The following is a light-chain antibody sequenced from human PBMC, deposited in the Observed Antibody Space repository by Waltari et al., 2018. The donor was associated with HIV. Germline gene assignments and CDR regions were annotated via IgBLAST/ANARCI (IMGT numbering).Light chain of an antibody. J-gene: IGKJ2*01. CDR3: QQYNSDFYT. CDR1: QNVESW. CDR2: KAS. Sequence: IQMTQSPSILSASVGDRVTITCRASQNVESWLAWYQQRPGRAPKLLIYKASTLEYGVPARVSGSGSGTDFTLTINSLQPDDFATYYCQQYNSDFYTFGQGTRLELK. V-gene: IGKV1-5*03.